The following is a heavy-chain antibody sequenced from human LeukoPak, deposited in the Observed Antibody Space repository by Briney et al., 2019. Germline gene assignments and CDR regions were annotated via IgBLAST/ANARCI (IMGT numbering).Heavy chain of an antibody. CDR3: ARWTFGDDAFDI. Sequence: PETLSLTCTVSGGSISSSSYYWGWIRQPPGKGLEWIGSIYYSGSTYYNPSLKSRVTISVDTSKNQFSLKLSSVTAADTAVYYCARWTFGDDAFDIWGQGTMVTVSS. J-gene: IGHJ3*02. CDR2: IYYSGST. CDR1: GGSISSSSYY. V-gene: IGHV4-39*01. D-gene: IGHD3-10*01.